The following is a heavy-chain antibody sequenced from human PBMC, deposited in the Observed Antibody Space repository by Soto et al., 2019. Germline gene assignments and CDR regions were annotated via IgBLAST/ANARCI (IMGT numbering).Heavy chain of an antibody. CDR3: ATGYFDY. J-gene: IGHJ4*02. CDR1: GFTFSSYG. V-gene: IGHV3-30*03. Sequence: GGSLRLSCAASGFTFSSYGMHWVRQAPGKGLEWVAVISYDGSNKYYADSVKGRFTISRDNSKNTLYLQMNSLRAEDTAVYYCATGYFDYWGQGTLVTVSS. CDR2: ISYDGSNK.